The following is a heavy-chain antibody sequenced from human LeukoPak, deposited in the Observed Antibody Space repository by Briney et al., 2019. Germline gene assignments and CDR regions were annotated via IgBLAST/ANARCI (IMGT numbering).Heavy chain of an antibody. CDR2: IYYSGST. Sequence: SETLSLTCTVSGVSISSYYWSWIRQPPGKGLEWIGYIYYSGSTNYNPSLKSRVTISVDTSKNQFSLKLSSVTAADTAVYYCATLRKQQLDYYYYYMDVWGKGTTVTVSS. V-gene: IGHV4-59*01. CDR3: ATLRKQQLDYYYYYMDV. D-gene: IGHD6-13*01. J-gene: IGHJ6*03. CDR1: GVSISSYY.